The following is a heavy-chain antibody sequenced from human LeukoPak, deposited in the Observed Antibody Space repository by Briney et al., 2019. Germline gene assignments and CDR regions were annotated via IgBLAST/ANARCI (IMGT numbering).Heavy chain of an antibody. CDR2: ISWNSGSI. J-gene: IGHJ3*02. Sequence: GGSLRLSCAASGFTFDDYAMHWVRRAPGKGLEWVSGISWNSGSIGYADSVKGRFTISRDNAKNSLYLQMNSLRAEDTALYYCAKDSYCSGGSCADAFDIWGQGTMVTVSS. V-gene: IGHV3-9*01. CDR1: GFTFDDYA. CDR3: AKDSYCSGGSCADAFDI. D-gene: IGHD2-15*01.